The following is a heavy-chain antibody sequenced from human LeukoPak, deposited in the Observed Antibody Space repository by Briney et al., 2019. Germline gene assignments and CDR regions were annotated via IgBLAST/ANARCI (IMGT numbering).Heavy chain of an antibody. CDR1: GYTFTVYY. CDR2: INPNSGGT. D-gene: IGHD2-15*01. J-gene: IGHJ6*03. V-gene: IGHV1-2*02. CDR3: ARVKEDIVVVVAATHASYYYMDV. Sequence: ASVKVSCKASGYTFTVYYMHWVRQAPGQGREWMGWINPNSGGTNYAQKFQGRVTMTRDTSISTAYMELSGLRSDDSAVYYCARVKEDIVVVVAATHASYYYMDVWGKGTTVTVSS.